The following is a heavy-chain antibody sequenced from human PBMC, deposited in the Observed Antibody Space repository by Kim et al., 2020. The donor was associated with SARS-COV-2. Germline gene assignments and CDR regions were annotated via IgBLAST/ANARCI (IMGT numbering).Heavy chain of an antibody. CDR1: GGTFSSYT. CDR2: IIPILGIA. Sequence: SVKVSCKASGGTFSSYTISWVRQAPGQGLEWMGRIIPILGIANYAQKFHGRVTITADKSTSTAYMELSSLRSEDTAVYYCARDLQQLVLRDYYGMDVWGQGTTVTVSS. V-gene: IGHV1-69*04. J-gene: IGHJ6*02. CDR3: ARDLQQLVLRDYYGMDV. D-gene: IGHD6-13*01.